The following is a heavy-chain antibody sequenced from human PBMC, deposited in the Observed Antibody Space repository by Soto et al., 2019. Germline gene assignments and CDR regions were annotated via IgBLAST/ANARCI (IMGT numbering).Heavy chain of an antibody. CDR3: AKGPEASAXYXYMDV. CDR2: ISGSGGSK. D-gene: IGHD2-2*01. Sequence: XGSLRLSXAASGFTFSSYXXXWVXXXPGKXLEWVSAISGSGGSKCYADSVKGRFTISRDNSKNTLYLQMNSLRAEDTXVYYXAKGPEASAXYXYMDVWGKGTTVTVSS. J-gene: IGHJ6*03. CDR1: GFTFSSYX. V-gene: IGHV3-23*01.